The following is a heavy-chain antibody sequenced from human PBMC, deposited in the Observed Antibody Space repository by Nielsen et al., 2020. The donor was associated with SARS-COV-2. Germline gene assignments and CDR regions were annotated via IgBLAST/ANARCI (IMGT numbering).Heavy chain of an antibody. CDR2: INNDGSIT. Sequence: GESLKISCAASGFTLSSYNMNWVRQAPGKGLVWVARINNDGSITNYADSVTGRFTISRDNAGNTLYLQMNSLGAEDTAVYYCACRRDGYNYDTFWGQGTLVTVSS. J-gene: IGHJ4*02. D-gene: IGHD5-24*01. V-gene: IGHV3-74*01. CDR1: GFTLSSYN. CDR3: ACRRDGYNYDTF.